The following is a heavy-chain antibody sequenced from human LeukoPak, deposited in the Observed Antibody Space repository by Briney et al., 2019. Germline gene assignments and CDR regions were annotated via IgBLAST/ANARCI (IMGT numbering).Heavy chain of an antibody. Sequence: PGGSLRLSCAASGFSLSNYWMHWVRQAPGNGLVWVSRILSDGTTTGYADSVEGRFTISRDTAKNTLYPQMNSLRVDDTAIYYCAREVAVGYCSSTTCYADDHWGQGTLVTVSS. J-gene: IGHJ4*02. CDR2: ILSDGTTT. CDR3: AREVAVGYCSSTTCYADDH. D-gene: IGHD2-2*01. CDR1: GFSLSNYW. V-gene: IGHV3-74*01.